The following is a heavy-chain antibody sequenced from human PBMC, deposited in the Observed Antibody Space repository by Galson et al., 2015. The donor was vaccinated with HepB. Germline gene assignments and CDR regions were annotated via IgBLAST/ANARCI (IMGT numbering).Heavy chain of an antibody. CDR1: GFTFSFYW. J-gene: IGHJ4*02. D-gene: IGHD4-23*01. V-gene: IGHV3-74*01. CDR2: IINDGTTT. CDR3: VRPYGGNYHFDY. Sequence: SLRLSCGASGFTFSFYWIHWVRQAPRKGLVWVSRIINDGTTTNYADSVKVGFTISRDNAKNTLYLQMNSLRAEDTAVYYCVRPYGGNYHFDYWGQRTLVTVSS.